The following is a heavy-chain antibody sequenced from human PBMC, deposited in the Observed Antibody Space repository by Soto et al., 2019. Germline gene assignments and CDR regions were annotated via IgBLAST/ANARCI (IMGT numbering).Heavy chain of an antibody. J-gene: IGHJ4*02. V-gene: IGHV3-11*01. Sequence: PGGSLRLSCEASGFTFSDFYMSWIRQAPGKGLEWVSYISSDGRTLYYADSVMGRFTISRDNAKNSLYLQMNSLRPEDTALYYCARALFFYTGYPGYWGQGTLVTVSS. D-gene: IGHD5-12*01. CDR3: ARALFFYTGYPGY. CDR1: GFTFSDFY. CDR2: ISSDGRTL.